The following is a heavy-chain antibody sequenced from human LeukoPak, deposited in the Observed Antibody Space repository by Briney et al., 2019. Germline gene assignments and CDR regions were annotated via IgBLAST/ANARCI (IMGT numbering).Heavy chain of an antibody. D-gene: IGHD6-13*01. CDR1: GYTFTSYA. CDR2: INAGNGNT. CDR3: ARDRGGAAAQTFDY. J-gene: IGHJ4*02. V-gene: IGHV1-3*01. Sequence: ASVKVSCKASGYTFTSYAMHWVRQAPGQRLEWMGGINAGNGNTKYSKKFQGRVTITRDTSASTAYMELSSLRSEATAVYYCARDRGGAAAQTFDYWGQGTLVTVSS.